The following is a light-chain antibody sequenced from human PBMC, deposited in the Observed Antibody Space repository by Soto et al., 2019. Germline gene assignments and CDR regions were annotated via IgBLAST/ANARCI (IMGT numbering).Light chain of an antibody. CDR3: QQCGSSST. CDR1: QTFSNSF. V-gene: IGKV3-20*01. J-gene: IGKJ5*01. Sequence: EIVWTQSPGTLSLSPGESATPSCRASQTFSNSFLSWFQQIPGQAPRLLIYGASMRATGIPDRFSGSGSGTDFTLTISRLEPEDFAVYYCQQCGSSSTFGQGTRLEI. CDR2: GAS.